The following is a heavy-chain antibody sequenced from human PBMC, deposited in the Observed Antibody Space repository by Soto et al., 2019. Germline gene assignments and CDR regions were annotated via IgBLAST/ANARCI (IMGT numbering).Heavy chain of an antibody. CDR2: NSGGGDKT. CDR1: GFTLRSYA. Sequence: GGSLRLSCAASGFTLRSYAMSWVRQAPGKGLEWVSVNSGGGDKTYYADSVKGRFTVSRDNSKNTLYLQLNNLRAEDTAVYFCARGGLYVLTGFSHSDYWGQGALVTVSS. J-gene: IGHJ4*02. V-gene: IGHV3-23*01. D-gene: IGHD3-9*01. CDR3: ARGGLYVLTGFSHSDY.